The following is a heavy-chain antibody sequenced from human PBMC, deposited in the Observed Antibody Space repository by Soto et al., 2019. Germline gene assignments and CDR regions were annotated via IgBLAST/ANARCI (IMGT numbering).Heavy chain of an antibody. Sequence: GGSLRLSCAASGFTFSSYGMHWVRQATGKGLEWVSAIGTAGDTYYPGSVKGRFTISRENAKNSLYLQMNSLRAGDTAVYYCARGRVPPGGSSWGGKYYYYYRMDVWGQGTTVTVSS. D-gene: IGHD6-13*01. V-gene: IGHV3-13*01. CDR2: IGTAGDT. CDR1: GFTFSSYG. J-gene: IGHJ6*02. CDR3: ARGRVPPGGSSWGGKYYYYYRMDV.